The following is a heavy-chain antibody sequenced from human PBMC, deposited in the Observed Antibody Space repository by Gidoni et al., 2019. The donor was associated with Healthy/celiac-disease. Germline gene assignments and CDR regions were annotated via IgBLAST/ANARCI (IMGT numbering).Heavy chain of an antibody. D-gene: IGHD5-18*01. J-gene: IGHJ6*03. CDR3: ARGGGAPGYSYGKYYYYYYYMDV. CDR2: INHSGST. CDR1: GGSFSGYY. Sequence: QVQLQQWGAGLLKPSETLSLTCAVYGGSFSGYYWSWSRQPPGKGLEWIGEINHSGSTNYNPSLKSRVTISVDTSKNQFSLKLSSVTAADTAVYYCARGGGAPGYSYGKYYYYYYYMDVWGKGTTVTVSS. V-gene: IGHV4-34*01.